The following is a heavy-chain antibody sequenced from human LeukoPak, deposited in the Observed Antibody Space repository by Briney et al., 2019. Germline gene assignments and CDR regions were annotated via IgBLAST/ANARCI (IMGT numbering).Heavy chain of an antibody. Sequence: PSETLSLTCAVYVGSFSDYYWSWIRQPPGKGLEWIGEINHSGSTNYNPSLKSRVTISVDTSKNQFSLKLSSVTAADTAVYYCAGGLFDYWGQGTLVTVSS. CDR2: INHSGST. J-gene: IGHJ4*02. CDR3: AGGLFDY. CDR1: VGSFSDYY. V-gene: IGHV4-34*01.